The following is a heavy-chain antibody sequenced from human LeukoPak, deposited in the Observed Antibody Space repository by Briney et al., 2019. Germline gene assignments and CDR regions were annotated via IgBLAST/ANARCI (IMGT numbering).Heavy chain of an antibody. CDR1: GGALSGYF. Sequence: PSGTPSLTPAVHGGALSGYFWSWIPQPPREGGEWIGEINHSGSTNYNPSLKSRVTISVDTSKNQFSLKLSSVTAADTAVYYCARVLKLWSPLDYWGQGTLVTVSS. CDR3: ARVLKLWSPLDY. D-gene: IGHD2-21*01. J-gene: IGHJ4*02. CDR2: INHSGST. V-gene: IGHV4-34*01.